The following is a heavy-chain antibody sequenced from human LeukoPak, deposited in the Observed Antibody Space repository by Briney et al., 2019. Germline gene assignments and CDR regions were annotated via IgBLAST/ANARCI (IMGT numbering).Heavy chain of an antibody. D-gene: IGHD5-18*01. J-gene: IGHJ4*02. CDR3: AKVGQLWLNFDY. Sequence: GGSLRLSCAASGFTVSSNYMSWVRQAPGKGLEWVSVIYSGGSTYYADSVKGRFTISRDNSKNTLYLQMNSLRAEDTAVYYCAKVGQLWLNFDYWGQGTLVTVSS. CDR1: GFTVSSNY. V-gene: IGHV3-66*01. CDR2: IYSGGST.